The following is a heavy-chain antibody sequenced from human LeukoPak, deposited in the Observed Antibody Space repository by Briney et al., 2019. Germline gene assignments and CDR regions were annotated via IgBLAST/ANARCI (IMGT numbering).Heavy chain of an antibody. V-gene: IGHV3-30-3*01. Sequence: GGSLRLSCAASGFTFSSYAMHWVRQAPGKGLEWVAVISYDGSNKYYADSVKGRFTIPRDNSKNTLYLQMNSLRAEDTAVYYCAREGSGNYYYYGMDVWGQGTTVTVSS. CDR2: ISYDGSNK. J-gene: IGHJ6*02. CDR1: GFTFSSYA. CDR3: AREGSGNYYYYGMDV.